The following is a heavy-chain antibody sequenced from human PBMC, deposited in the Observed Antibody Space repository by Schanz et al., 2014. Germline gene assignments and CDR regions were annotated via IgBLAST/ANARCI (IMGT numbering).Heavy chain of an antibody. CDR3: ARGYGDSPTDF. D-gene: IGHD4-17*01. Sequence: EVHLLESGGGLVQPGGSLRLSCAASGFTFSNHALSWVRQAPGKGLEWVSGIGGSGDSTHYADSVKGRFIISRDNSRKTLYLQMNSLRADDTAVYYCARGYGDSPTDFWGQGTRVTVSS. V-gene: IGHV3-23*01. CDR2: IGGSGDST. J-gene: IGHJ4*02. CDR1: GFTFSNHA.